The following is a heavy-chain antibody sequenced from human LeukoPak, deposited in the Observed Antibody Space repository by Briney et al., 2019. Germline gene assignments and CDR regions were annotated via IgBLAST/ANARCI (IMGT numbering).Heavy chain of an antibody. CDR2: ISSSSSTI. J-gene: IGHJ6*03. Sequence: GGSLRLSCAASGFTFSSYSMNWVRQAPGKGLEWVSYISSSSSTIYYADSVKGRFTISRDNAKNSLYLQMNSLRSEDTAVYYCARARPQLRYFDWLLGYYMDVWGKGTTVTVSS. V-gene: IGHV3-48*01. D-gene: IGHD3-9*01. CDR1: GFTFSSYS. CDR3: ARARPQLRYFDWLLGYYMDV.